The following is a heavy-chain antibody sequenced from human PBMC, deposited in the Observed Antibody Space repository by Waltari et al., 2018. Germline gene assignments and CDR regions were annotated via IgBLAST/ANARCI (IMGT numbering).Heavy chain of an antibody. CDR1: GGTFSSYA. CDR3: ARDFSYCGGDCTSGNAFDI. Sequence: QVQLVQSGAEVKKPGSSVKVSCKASGGTFSSYAICWVRQDLGQGLEWMGGIIPIFGTANYAQKFQGRVTITADESTSTAYMELSSLRSEDTAVYYCARDFSYCGGDCTSGNAFDIWGQGTMVTVSS. V-gene: IGHV1-69*01. J-gene: IGHJ3*02. CDR2: IIPIFGTA. D-gene: IGHD2-21*01.